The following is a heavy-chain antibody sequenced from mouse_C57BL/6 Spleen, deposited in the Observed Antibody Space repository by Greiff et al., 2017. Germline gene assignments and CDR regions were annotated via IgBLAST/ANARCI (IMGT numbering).Heavy chain of an antibody. D-gene: IGHD2-5*01. Sequence: QVQLQQPGAELVMPGASVKLSCKASGYTFTSYWMHWVKQRPGQGLEWIGEIDPSDSYTNYNQKFKGKSTLTVDKSSSTAYMQLSSLTSEDSAVYYRASYYSNYLDYWGQGTTLTVSS. J-gene: IGHJ2*01. CDR3: ASYYSNYLDY. CDR2: IDPSDSYT. CDR1: GYTFTSYW. V-gene: IGHV1-69*01.